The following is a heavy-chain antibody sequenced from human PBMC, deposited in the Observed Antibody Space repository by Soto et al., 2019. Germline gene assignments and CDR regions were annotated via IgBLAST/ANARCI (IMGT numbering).Heavy chain of an antibody. Sequence: GGSLRLSCSASGFTFSSYGMHWVRQAPGKGLEWVAVIWYDGSNKYYADSVKGRFTISRDNSKNTLYLQMNSLRAEDTAVYYCARDWYDFWSGYYPFYYYYGMDVWGQGTTVTVSS. D-gene: IGHD3-3*01. CDR3: ARDWYDFWSGYYPFYYYYGMDV. CDR1: GFTFSSYG. CDR2: IWYDGSNK. J-gene: IGHJ6*02. V-gene: IGHV3-33*01.